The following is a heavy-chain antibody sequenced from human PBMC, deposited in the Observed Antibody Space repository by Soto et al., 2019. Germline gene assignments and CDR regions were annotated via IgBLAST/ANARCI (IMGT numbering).Heavy chain of an antibody. CDR2: IYYSGST. Sequence: SETLSLTCTVSGGSISSYYWSWIRQPPWKGLEWIGYIYYSGSTNYNPSLKSRVTISLDTSKNQFSLKLNSVTAADTAVYYCARRGSGSYSDYWGQGTLVTVSS. CDR3: ARRGSGSYSDY. CDR1: GGSISSYY. J-gene: IGHJ4*02. V-gene: IGHV4-59*08. D-gene: IGHD3-10*01.